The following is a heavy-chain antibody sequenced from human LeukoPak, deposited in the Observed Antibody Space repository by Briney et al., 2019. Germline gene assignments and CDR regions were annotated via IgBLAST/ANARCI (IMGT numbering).Heavy chain of an antibody. V-gene: IGHV3-53*01. CDR3: ARDSRGYSYVFDY. Sequence: GVLRLSFAASGFTVSSNYMSWVRQAPGKGLEWVSVIYSGGSTYYADSVKGRFTISRDNSKNTLYLQMNSLRAEDTAVYYCARDSRGYSYVFDYWGQGTLVTVSS. J-gene: IGHJ4*02. CDR2: IYSGGST. D-gene: IGHD5-18*01. CDR1: GFTVSSNY.